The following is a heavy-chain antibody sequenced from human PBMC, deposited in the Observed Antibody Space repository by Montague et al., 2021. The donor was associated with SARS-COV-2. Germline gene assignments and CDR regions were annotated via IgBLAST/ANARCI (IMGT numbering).Heavy chain of an antibody. CDR1: GGSFNDYY. V-gene: IGHV4-34*01. J-gene: IGHJ4*02. CDR3: ARGREGITMILMVIGYSYYFDY. D-gene: IGHD3-22*01. Sequence: SETLSLTCAVYGGSFNDYYWSWIRQPPGKGLEWIGQINHSGSTNYNPSLKSRVTISVDTSKNQFSLKLRSMTAADTAVYYCARGREGITMILMVIGYSYYFDYWGQGTLVTVSS. CDR2: INHSGST.